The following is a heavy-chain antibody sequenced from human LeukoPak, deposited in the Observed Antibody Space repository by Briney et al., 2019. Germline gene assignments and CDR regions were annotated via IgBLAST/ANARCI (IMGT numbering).Heavy chain of an antibody. D-gene: IGHD2-21*01. J-gene: IGHJ4*02. CDR3: AKGAWLDS. CDR2: IESDGRT. Sequence: GGSLRLSCAVSQFSFSNYAMTWVRQAPGQGLEWVSVIESDGRTKYADSVKGRFTISSDKPKTTLYLQMNSLRAEDTALYYCAKGAWLDSWGQGTLVTVSS. V-gene: IGHV3-23*01. CDR1: QFSFSNYA.